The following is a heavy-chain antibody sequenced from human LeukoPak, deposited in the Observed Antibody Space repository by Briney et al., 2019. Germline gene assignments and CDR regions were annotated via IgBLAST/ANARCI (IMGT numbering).Heavy chain of an antibody. CDR2: TYYRSKWYN. D-gene: IGHD1-26*01. Sequence: SQTLSLTCAISGDSVSSNSAAWNWIRQSPSRGLEWLGRTYYRSKWYNDYAESAKSRITINPDTSKNQFSLQLNSVTPEDTAVYYCARVMEYSGSWNWVDYWGQGTLVTVSS. J-gene: IGHJ5*01. V-gene: IGHV6-1*01. CDR3: ARVMEYSGSWNWVDY. CDR1: GDSVSSNSAA.